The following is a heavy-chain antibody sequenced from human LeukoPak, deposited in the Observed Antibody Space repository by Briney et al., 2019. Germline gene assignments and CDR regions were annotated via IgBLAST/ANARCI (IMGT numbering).Heavy chain of an antibody. CDR1: GYTFTSYA. CDR3: ARISYDSSGYGWFDP. J-gene: IGHJ5*02. CDR2: INANTGNP. Sequence: ASVTVSCTASGYTFTSYAMNWVRQAPGQGLEWMGWINANTGNPTYAQGLTGRFVFSLDTSVSTAYLQISSLKAEDTAVYYCARISYDSSGYGWFDPWGQGTLVTVSS. V-gene: IGHV7-4-1*02. D-gene: IGHD3-22*01.